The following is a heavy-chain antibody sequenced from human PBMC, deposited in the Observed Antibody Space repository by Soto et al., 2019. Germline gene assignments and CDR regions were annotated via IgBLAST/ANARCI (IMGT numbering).Heavy chain of an antibody. Sequence: ASVKVSCKASGYTFTNYNIHWVRQSPGQGLEWMGMINPSGGSTSYAQKFQGRVTMLRDTSTSTAYMELNSLRSEDTAVYYCARVAFGVSTCFDYWGQGALVTVS. J-gene: IGHJ4*01. CDR1: GYTFTNYN. CDR2: INPSGGST. V-gene: IGHV1-46*03. D-gene: IGHD3-3*01. CDR3: ARVAFGVSTCFDY.